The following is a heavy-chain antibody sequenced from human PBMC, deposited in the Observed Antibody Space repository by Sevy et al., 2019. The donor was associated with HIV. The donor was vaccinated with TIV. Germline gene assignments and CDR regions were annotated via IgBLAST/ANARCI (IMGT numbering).Heavy chain of an antibody. J-gene: IGHJ3*01. CDR2: ISATGGGT. CDR3: AKALNPALESMIEVIFRTLKGFDV. Sequence: GGSLRLSCVGSGFTFSGNSMNWVRQAPGKGLEWVSGISATGGGTYYTDSVKGRFTVSRDNSQNTLYLQMNSLRADDTAIYYCAKALNPALESMIEVIFRTLKGFDVWGQGTMVTVSS. CDR1: GFTFSGNS. V-gene: IGHV3-23*01. D-gene: IGHD3-22*01.